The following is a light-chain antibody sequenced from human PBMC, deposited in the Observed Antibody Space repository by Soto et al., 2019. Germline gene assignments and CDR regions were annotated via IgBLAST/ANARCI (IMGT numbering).Light chain of an antibody. V-gene: IGKV3-20*01. CDR2: RTS. CDR1: QSLRSS. J-gene: IGKJ1*01. Sequence: ETMMTQSPYTLSLSLGERATLSCRASQSLRSSLAWYQQKPGQAPRLLIYRTSNRATGIPDRFSGSGSGTDFTLTISRLEPEDFAVYWCQQYDSSPRTFGQGTKVDIK. CDR3: QQYDSSPRT.